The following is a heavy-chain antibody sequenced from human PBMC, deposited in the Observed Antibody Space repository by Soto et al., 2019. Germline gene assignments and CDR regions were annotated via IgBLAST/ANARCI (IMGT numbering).Heavy chain of an antibody. CDR3: ARSSHKESWFDP. CDR2: XYSSGXT. D-gene: IGHD6-13*01. V-gene: IGHV4-4*07. J-gene: IGHJ5*02. CDR1: CGSVTNFY. Sequence: PXXTLSLTCTVSCGSVTNFYLNWIRQPAGKGLEWIGSXYSSGXTHYNHYLRSXXTMSVDTXXNQFYLKLNSVTAADTAVYYCARSSHKESWFDPWGQGTLVTVSS.